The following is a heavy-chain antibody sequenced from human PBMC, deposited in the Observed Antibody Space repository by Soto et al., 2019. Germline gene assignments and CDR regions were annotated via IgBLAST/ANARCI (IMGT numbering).Heavy chain of an antibody. Sequence: QVQLQGSGPGLVRPSETLSLTCAVSGVSISGFYWSWIRQPAGKGLEYIGYIYYSGSTYYNPSLKSRVTVSLDASKHQFSLKLTSVTAADTAIYYCARGHLWLEDWGQGTLVTVSS. CDR3: ARGHLWLED. CDR2: IYYSGST. J-gene: IGHJ4*02. CDR1: GVSISGFY. V-gene: IGHV4-59*01. D-gene: IGHD3-3*01.